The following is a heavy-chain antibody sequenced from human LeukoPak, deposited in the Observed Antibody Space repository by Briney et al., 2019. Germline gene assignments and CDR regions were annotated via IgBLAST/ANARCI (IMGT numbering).Heavy chain of an antibody. CDR1: GITLSNYG. J-gene: IGHJ6*02. V-gene: IGHV3-48*04. D-gene: IGHD3-9*01. Sequence: GGSLRLSCAVSGITLSNYGMNWVRQAPGQGLEWVSYITDSGSSIHYADSVNGRFTISRDNAKNSLYLQMNSLRAEDSAVYYCARSIGLTGGGVDVWGRGTTVTVSS. CDR2: ITDSGSSI. CDR3: ARSIGLTGGGVDV.